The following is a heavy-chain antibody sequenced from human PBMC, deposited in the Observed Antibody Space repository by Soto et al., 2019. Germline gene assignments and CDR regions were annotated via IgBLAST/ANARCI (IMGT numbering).Heavy chain of an antibody. Sequence: ASVKVSCKASGYTFTSYAIHWVRQAPGQRLEWMGWINAGNGNTKYSQKFQGRVTVTRDTSTSTAYMELRSLRSDDTAMYYCARGRYGDYWGQGALVTVS. CDR3: ARGRYGDY. CDR2: INAGNGNT. CDR1: GYTFTSYA. D-gene: IGHD1-1*01. J-gene: IGHJ4*02. V-gene: IGHV1-3*01.